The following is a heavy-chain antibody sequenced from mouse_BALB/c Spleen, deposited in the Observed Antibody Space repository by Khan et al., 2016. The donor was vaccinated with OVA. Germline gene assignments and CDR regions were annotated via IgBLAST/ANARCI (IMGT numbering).Heavy chain of an antibody. CDR3: TKTEIHYYGSYAMDY. CDR2: IDPATGNI. J-gene: IGHJ4*01. CDR1: GFNIKDTY. D-gene: IGHD1-2*01. Sequence: VQLQQSGAELVKPGAPVKLSCSASGFNIKDTYIHWVKQRPEQGLEWIGRIDPATGNIKYHPNFQDTATITLDTSSNTAYLLLSSLTSADTAVYYCTKTEIHYYGSYAMDYWGQGTSVTVSS. V-gene: IGHV14-3*02.